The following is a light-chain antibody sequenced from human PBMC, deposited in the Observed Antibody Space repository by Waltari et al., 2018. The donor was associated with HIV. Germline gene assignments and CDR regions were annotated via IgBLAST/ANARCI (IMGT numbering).Light chain of an antibody. J-gene: IGLJ2*01. CDR2: EDS. V-gene: IGLV3-10*01. CDR1: ALPKNY. Sequence: SYELTQPPSVSVSPGQPARITCPGAALPKNYAYWYQQKSGQAPVLVIYEDSKRPSGIPERFSGSSSGTMATLTISGAQVEDEADYYCYSTDSSGNHRVFGGGTKLTVL. CDR3: YSTDSSGNHRV.